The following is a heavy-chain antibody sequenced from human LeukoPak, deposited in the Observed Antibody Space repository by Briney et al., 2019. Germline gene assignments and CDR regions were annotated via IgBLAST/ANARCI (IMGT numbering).Heavy chain of an antibody. D-gene: IGHD6-13*01. CDR2: ISGSGGST. V-gene: IGHV3-23*01. J-gene: IGHJ4*02. CDR1: GFTFSSYA. Sequence: GGSLRLSCAASGFTFSSYAMSWVRQAPGKGLEWVSAISGSGGSTYYADSVKGRFTISRDNSKNTLYLQMNSLRAEDTAVYYCASIRATRYSSTWTGDLDFWGQGALVTVSA. CDR3: ASIRATRYSSTWTGDLDF.